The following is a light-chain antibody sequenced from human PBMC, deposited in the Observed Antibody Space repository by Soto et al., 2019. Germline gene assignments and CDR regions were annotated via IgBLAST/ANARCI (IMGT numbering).Light chain of an antibody. CDR3: QQYNGSCLT. J-gene: IGKJ4*01. CDR1: QSISDW. Sequence: DIQMTQSPSTLSASVGDRVTITCRASQSISDWLAWYQQKPGKAPKLLIYKASSLESEVPSRFSGSGSGTEFTLTISSLQPDDFATYYCQQYNGSCLTFGGGTKVEIK. V-gene: IGKV1-5*03. CDR2: KAS.